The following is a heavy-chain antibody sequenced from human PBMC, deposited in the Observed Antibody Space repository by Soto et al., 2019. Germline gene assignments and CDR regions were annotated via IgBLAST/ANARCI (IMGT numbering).Heavy chain of an antibody. CDR1: GFNFSNHW. CDR2: ITSDGKSK. CDR3: ARESGDWPLNWFDP. D-gene: IGHD2-21*02. J-gene: IGHJ5*02. Sequence: GGSLILSCAASGFNFSNHWMHWVRQRPAEGLVWVSRITSDGKSKAYAESVKGRFAISRDNAKNTLYLQMNGLTAEDTAVYYCARESGDWPLNWFDPWGQGTLVTVS. V-gene: IGHV3-74*01.